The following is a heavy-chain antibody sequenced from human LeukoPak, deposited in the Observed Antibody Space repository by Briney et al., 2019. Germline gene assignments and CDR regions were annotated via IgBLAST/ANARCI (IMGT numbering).Heavy chain of an antibody. V-gene: IGHV4-4*09. CDR1: GDSMNRYS. CDR3: ARDESTMVRGVIPY. J-gene: IGHJ4*02. CDR2: MSNSGLT. D-gene: IGHD3-10*01. Sequence: SETLSLTCTVSGDSMNRYSWSWIRQPPGKGLEWIGYMSNSGLTNYNPSLKSRVTISVDTSKNQFSLKLRSVTAADTAVYYCARDESTMVRGVIPYWGQGTLVTVSS.